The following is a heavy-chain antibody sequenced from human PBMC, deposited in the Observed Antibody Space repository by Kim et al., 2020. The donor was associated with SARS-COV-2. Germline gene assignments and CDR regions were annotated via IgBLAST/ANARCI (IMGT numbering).Heavy chain of an antibody. D-gene: IGHD6-13*01. CDR1: GFTFSSYG. CDR2: ISYDGSNK. V-gene: IGHV3-30*18. Sequence: GGSLRLSCAASGFTFSSYGMHWVRQAPGKGLEWVAVISYDGSNKYYADSVKGRFTISRDNSKNTLYLQMNSLRAEDTAVYYCAKDTGIAAAGKEDSGAFDIWGQGTMVTVSS. J-gene: IGHJ3*02. CDR3: AKDTGIAAAGKEDSGAFDI.